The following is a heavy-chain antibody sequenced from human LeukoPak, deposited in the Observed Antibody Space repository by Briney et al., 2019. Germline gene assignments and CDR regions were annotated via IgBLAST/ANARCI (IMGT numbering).Heavy chain of an antibody. CDR2: INPNSGGT. CDR3: ARERTRGYCSSTSCYMSYGY. Sequence: EASVTVSCKASGYTFTVYYMHWVRQAPGQGLEWMGWINPNSGGTNYAQKFQGSVTMTRDTSISTAYMQLSRPRSDDTAVYYCARERTRGYCSSTSCYMSYGYWGQGTLVTVSS. J-gene: IGHJ4*02. D-gene: IGHD2-2*02. CDR1: GYTFTVYY. V-gene: IGHV1-2*02.